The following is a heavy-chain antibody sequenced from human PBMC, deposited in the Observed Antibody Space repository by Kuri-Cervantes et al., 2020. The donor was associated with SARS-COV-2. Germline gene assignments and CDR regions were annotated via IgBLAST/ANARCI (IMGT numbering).Heavy chain of an antibody. Sequence: GSLRLSCAVSGYSISSGYYWGWIRQPPGKGLEWIGSIYHSGSTYYNPSLKSRVTISVDTSKNQFSLKLSSVTAADTAVYYCARDPRKSVIWSGYTNWFDPWGQGTLVTVSS. D-gene: IGHD3-3*01. CDR2: IYHSGST. V-gene: IGHV4-38-2*02. CDR3: ARDPRKSVIWSGYTNWFDP. J-gene: IGHJ5*02. CDR1: GYSISSGYY.